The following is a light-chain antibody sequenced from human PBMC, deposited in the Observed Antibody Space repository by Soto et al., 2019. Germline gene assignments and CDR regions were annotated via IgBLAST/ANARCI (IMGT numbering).Light chain of an antibody. CDR2: AAS. J-gene: IGKJ1*01. V-gene: IGKV1-39*01. CDR3: QQCYSSPRP. Sequence: DIQMTQSPSTLSASVGDRVTITCRASQSITTYVNWYQQKLGKAPTLLIYAASSLQSGVPSRFSGSRSETDFTLTISSLQPEDFATDFCQQCYSSPRPFGQGTKVEI. CDR1: QSITTY.